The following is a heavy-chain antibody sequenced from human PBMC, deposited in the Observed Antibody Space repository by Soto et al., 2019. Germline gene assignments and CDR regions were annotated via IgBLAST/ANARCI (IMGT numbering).Heavy chain of an antibody. D-gene: IGHD6-19*01. CDR1: GFTFSSYW. CDR2: INSDGSST. J-gene: IGHJ5*02. CDR3: ARPAESRLVGWFDP. Sequence: EVQLVESGGGLVQPGGSLRLSCAASGFTFSSYWMHWVRQVPGKGLVWVSRINSDGSSTSYADSVKGRFTISRDNAKNTLYLQLNSLRAEDTAVYYCARPAESRLVGWFDPWGQGTLVTVSS. V-gene: IGHV3-74*01.